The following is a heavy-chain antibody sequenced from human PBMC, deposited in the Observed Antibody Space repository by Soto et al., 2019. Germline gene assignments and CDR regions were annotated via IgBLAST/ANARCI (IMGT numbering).Heavy chain of an antibody. CDR2: ISGSGGST. V-gene: IGHV3-23*01. CDR1: GFTFSSYA. Sequence: EVQLLESGGGLVQPGGSLRLSCAASGFTFSSYAMSWVRQAPGKGLEWVSGISGSGGSTYYAGSVKGRFTISRDNSKNRLYLQMNSLRAEDTAVYYCAKPYYDSSGYPDDAFDIWGQGTMVTVSS. J-gene: IGHJ3*02. D-gene: IGHD3-22*01. CDR3: AKPYYDSSGYPDDAFDI.